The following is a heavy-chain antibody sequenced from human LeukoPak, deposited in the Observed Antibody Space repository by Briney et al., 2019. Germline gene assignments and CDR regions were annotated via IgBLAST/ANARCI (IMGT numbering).Heavy chain of an antibody. CDR1: GFPFSSYA. CDR3: AKGLTITMIVEHAFDI. V-gene: IGHV3-23*01. D-gene: IGHD3-22*01. Sequence: GGSLRLSCAASGFPFSSYAMSWVRPAPGKGLEWVSAISGSGGSTYYADSVKGRFTISRDNSKNTLYLQMNSLRAEDTAVYYCAKGLTITMIVEHAFDIWGQGTMVTVSS. J-gene: IGHJ3*02. CDR2: ISGSGGST.